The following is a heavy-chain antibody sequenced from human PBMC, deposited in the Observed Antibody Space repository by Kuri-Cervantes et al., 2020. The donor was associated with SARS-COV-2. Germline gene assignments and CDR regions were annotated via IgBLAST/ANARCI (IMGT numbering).Heavy chain of an antibody. CDR1: GGSFSGYY. Sequence: SETLSLTCAVYGGSFSGYYWSWIRQPPGKGLEWIGYIHYSGNTNYNPSLKSRVTISVDTSKNQFSLKLNSVTAADTAVYYCARGYVIGGVDVWGQGTTVPVSS. D-gene: IGHD3-16*01. V-gene: IGHV4-59*12. J-gene: IGHJ6*02. CDR3: ARGYVIGGVDV. CDR2: IHYSGNT.